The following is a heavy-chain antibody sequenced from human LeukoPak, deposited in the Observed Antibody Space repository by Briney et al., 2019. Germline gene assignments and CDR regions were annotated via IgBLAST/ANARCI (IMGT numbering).Heavy chain of an antibody. CDR2: IYYSGST. J-gene: IGHJ4*02. Sequence: PSETLSLTCAVYGGSFSGYYWSWIRQPPGKGLEWIGYIYYSGSTNYNPSLKSRVTISVDTSKNQFSLKLSSVTAADTAVYYCARGGWGAMVPVNYFDYWGQGTLVTVSS. D-gene: IGHD5-18*01. CDR1: GGSFSGYY. CDR3: ARGGWGAMVPVNYFDY. V-gene: IGHV4-59*01.